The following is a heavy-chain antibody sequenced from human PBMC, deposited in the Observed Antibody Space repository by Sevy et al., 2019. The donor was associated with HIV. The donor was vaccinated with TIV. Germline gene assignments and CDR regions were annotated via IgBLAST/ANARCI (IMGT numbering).Heavy chain of an antibody. D-gene: IGHD4-17*01. CDR3: ARDLEFYDHGDYGPAFMPDF. CDR2: IWFDGSNT. V-gene: IGHV3-33*01. J-gene: IGHJ4*01. Sequence: GGSLRLSCAASGFTFSSFGMHWVRQAPGKGLKWLAVIWFDGSNTYYADSVRGRFTISRDIAKNTLHLQMNSLRAEDTAVYYCARDLEFYDHGDYGPAFMPDFWGHRTLVTVSS. CDR1: GFTFSSFG.